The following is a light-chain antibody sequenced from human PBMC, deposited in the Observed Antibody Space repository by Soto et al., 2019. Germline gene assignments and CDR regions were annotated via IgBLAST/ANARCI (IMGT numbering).Light chain of an antibody. Sequence: QSALTQPASVSGSPGQSITISCTGTSSDVGGYNYVSWYQQHPGKAPKLMIYEVSNRPSGVSNRFSGSKSGNTASLTISGLQAEDEADFYCCSYTSTHTRVFGGGTKLTVL. CDR2: EVS. CDR3: CSYTSTHTRV. J-gene: IGLJ3*02. V-gene: IGLV2-14*01. CDR1: SSDVGGYNY.